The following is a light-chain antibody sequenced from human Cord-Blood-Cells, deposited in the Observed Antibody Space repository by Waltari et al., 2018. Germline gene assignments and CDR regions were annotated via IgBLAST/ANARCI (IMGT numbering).Light chain of an antibody. J-gene: IGKJ4*01. CDR1: QSVSSY. CDR3: QQRSNWPGLT. CDR2: DAS. Sequence: EIVLTQSPATLSLSPGERATLSCRASQSVSSYLAWYQPKPGQAPRLLIYDASNRATCIPARFSGSGSGTDFTLTISSLEPEDFAVYYWQQRSNWPGLTFGGGTKVEIK. V-gene: IGKV3-11*01.